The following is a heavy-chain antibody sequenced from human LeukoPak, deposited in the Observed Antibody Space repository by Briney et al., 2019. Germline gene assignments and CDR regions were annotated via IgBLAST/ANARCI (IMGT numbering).Heavy chain of an antibody. CDR1: GFTVSSSY. CDR3: ARNNCNHAWFDP. CDR2: IYSGGST. D-gene: IGHD1-14*01. Sequence: PGGSLRLSCAASGFTVSSSYMSWVRQAPGKGLEWVSVIYSGGSTYYADSVKGRFTISRDNSKNTLYLQMNSLRAEDTAVYYCARNNCNHAWFDPWGQGTLVTVSS. J-gene: IGHJ5*02. V-gene: IGHV3-66*01.